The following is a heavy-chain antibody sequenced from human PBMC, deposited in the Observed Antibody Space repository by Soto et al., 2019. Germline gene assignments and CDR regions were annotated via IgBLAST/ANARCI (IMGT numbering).Heavy chain of an antibody. J-gene: IGHJ4*02. CDR3: ARGSVMATVYFDY. V-gene: IGHV3-74*01. CDR2: INSDGSST. CDR1: GFTFSSYW. Sequence: EVQLVESGGGLVQPGGSLRLSCAASGFTFSSYWMHWVRQAPGKGLVWVSRINSDGSSTSYADSVKGRFTISRGNAKNTLYLQMNSLRAEDTAVYYCARGSVMATVYFDYWGQGTLVTVSS. D-gene: IGHD2-21*01.